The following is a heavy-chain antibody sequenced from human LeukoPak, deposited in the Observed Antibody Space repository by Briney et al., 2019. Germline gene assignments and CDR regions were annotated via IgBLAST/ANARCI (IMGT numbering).Heavy chain of an antibody. CDR1: GGTFSSYA. V-gene: IGHV1-69*13. CDR2: IIPIFGTA. Sequence: SVKVSCKASGGTFSSYAISWVRQAPGQGLEWMGGIIPIFGTANYAQKFQGRVTITADESTSTAYMELSSLRSEDTAVYYCARAHGAITMVRGVIPFDYWGQGTLVTVSS. CDR3: ARAHGAITMVRGVIPFDY. J-gene: IGHJ4*02. D-gene: IGHD3-10*01.